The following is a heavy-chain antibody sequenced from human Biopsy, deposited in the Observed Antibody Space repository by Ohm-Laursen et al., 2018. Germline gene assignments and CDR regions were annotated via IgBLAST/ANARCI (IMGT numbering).Heavy chain of an antibody. J-gene: IGHJ4*02. V-gene: IGHV4-4*07. Sequence: SDTLSLTWNVSGGDINNYYWSWIRQPAGKGLEWIGRIYPGGSTNYNPSLKSRVTMSVDTSKKQLSLKVRSVTAADTAVYYCARGEYSSSIFDHWGQGTLVTVSS. CDR2: IYPGGST. D-gene: IGHD6-6*01. CDR1: GGDINNYY. CDR3: ARGEYSSSIFDH.